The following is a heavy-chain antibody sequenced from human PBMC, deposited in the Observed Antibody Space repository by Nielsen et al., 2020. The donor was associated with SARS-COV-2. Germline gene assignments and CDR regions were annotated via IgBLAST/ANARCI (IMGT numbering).Heavy chain of an antibody. CDR3: ARGRVSGADY. V-gene: IGHV1-8*01. CDR1: VYTFTSYD. CDR2: MNPNSGNT. J-gene: IGHJ4*02. Sequence: SLKVSCKASVYTFTSYDINWLRQATGQGIEWMGWMNPNSGNTGYAQKFQGRVTMTRNTSISTAYMELSSLRSEDTAVYYCARGRVSGADYWGQGTLVTVSS. D-gene: IGHD6-13*01.